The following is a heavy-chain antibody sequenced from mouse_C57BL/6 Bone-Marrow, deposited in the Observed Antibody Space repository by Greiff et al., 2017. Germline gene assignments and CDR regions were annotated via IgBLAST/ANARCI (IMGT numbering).Heavy chain of an antibody. V-gene: IGHV1-64*01. Sequence: QVQLQQPGAELVKPGASVTLSCKASGYTFTSYWMHWVKQRPGQGLEWIGMIHPNSGSTNYNEKFKSKATLTVDKSSSTAYMQLRSLTSEDSAVYYCARRRGQRGYFDVWGTGTTVTVSS. CDR2: IHPNSGST. J-gene: IGHJ1*03. CDR3: ARRRGQRGYFDV. CDR1: GYTFTSYW.